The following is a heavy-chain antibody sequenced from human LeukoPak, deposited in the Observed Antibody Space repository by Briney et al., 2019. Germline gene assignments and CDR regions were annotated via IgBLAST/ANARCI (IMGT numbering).Heavy chain of an antibody. CDR2: MNPNSGNT. Sequence: GASVKVSCKASGYTFTSYDINWVRQATGQGLEWMGWMNPNSGNTGYAQKFQGRVTITRNTSISTAYMELSSLRSEDTAVYYCARQVDFWSGYSFDYWGQGTLVTVSS. V-gene: IGHV1-8*03. J-gene: IGHJ4*02. D-gene: IGHD3-3*01. CDR1: GYTFTSYD. CDR3: ARQVDFWSGYSFDY.